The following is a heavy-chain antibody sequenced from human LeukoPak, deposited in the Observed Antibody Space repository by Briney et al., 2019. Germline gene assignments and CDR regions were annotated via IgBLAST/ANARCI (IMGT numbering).Heavy chain of an antibody. D-gene: IGHD2-2*01. CDR2: IYYSGST. V-gene: IGHV4-30-4*01. J-gene: IGHJ2*01. Sequence: SQTLSLTCTVSGGSISSGDYYWSWIRQPPGKGLEWIGYIYYSGSTYYNPSLKSRVTISVDTSKNRFSLKLSSVTAADTAVYYCARAIVVVPAAIWYFDLWGRGTLVTVSS. CDR3: ARAIVVVPAAIWYFDL. CDR1: GGSISSGDYY.